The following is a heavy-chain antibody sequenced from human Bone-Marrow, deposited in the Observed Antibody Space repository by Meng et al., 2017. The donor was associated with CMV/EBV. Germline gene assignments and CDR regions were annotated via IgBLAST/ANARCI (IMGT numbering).Heavy chain of an antibody. Sequence: TFTFSWFSLSTNGVGVGWSRQPPGKALEWLGILYWNDDERYSPSLKSRLTITKDTSKNQVVLTMTNMDPVDTATYYCAHIFSGNGFDPWGQGTLVTVSS. CDR3: AHIFSGNGFDP. D-gene: IGHD3-3*02. J-gene: IGHJ5*02. V-gene: IGHV2-5*01. CDR1: WFSLSTNGVG. CDR2: LYWNDDE.